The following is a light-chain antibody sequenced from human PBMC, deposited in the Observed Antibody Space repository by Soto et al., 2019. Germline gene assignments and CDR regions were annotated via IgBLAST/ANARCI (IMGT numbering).Light chain of an antibody. Sequence: EIVLTQSPGTLSLSPGERATLSCRASQSVSSSYLAWYQQKPGQAPRLLIYGASSRATGIPDRFSGSGSGTVFSLTISRLEPEDFAVYYCQQYGSSLFTFGPGTKVDI. V-gene: IGKV3-20*01. CDR3: QQYGSSLFT. CDR1: QSVSSSY. J-gene: IGKJ3*01. CDR2: GAS.